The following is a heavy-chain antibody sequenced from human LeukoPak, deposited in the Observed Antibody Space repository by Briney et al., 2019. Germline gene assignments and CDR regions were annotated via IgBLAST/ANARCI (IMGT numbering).Heavy chain of an antibody. Sequence: SVKVSCKASGGTFSSYAISWVRQAPGQGLEWMGGIIPIFGTANYAQKFQGRVTITADESTSTAYMELSSLRSEDTAVYYCARAAGIAAAAFDYWGQGTLVTVSS. CDR2: IIPIFGTA. J-gene: IGHJ4*02. CDR3: ARAAGIAAAAFDY. V-gene: IGHV1-69*13. D-gene: IGHD6-13*01. CDR1: GGTFSSYA.